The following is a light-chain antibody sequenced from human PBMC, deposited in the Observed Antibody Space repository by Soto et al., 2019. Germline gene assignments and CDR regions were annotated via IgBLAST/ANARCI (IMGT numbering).Light chain of an antibody. Sequence: QSVLTQPASVSGSPGQSITISCTGTTSDIGNYKFVSWYQQHAGKAPKLLIYEVTNRPPGVSNRFSGSKSGNTASLTISALQAEDEADYYCSSYTGTTNRVFGGGTKVTVL. CDR2: EVT. CDR3: SSYTGTTNRV. V-gene: IGLV2-14*01. CDR1: TSDIGNYKF. J-gene: IGLJ3*02.